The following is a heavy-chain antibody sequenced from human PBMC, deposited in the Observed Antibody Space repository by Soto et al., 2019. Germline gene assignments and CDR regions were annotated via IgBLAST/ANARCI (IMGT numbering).Heavy chain of an antibody. CDR1: GFTFSSYG. CDR3: AKDSSTNARYYYYGMDV. Sequence: GGSLRLSCAASGFTFSSYGMHWVRQAPGKGLEWVAVISYDGSNKYYADSVKGRFTISRDNSKNTLYLQMNSLRAEDTAVYYCAKDSSTNARYYYYGMDVWGQGTTVTVSS. D-gene: IGHD6-13*01. J-gene: IGHJ6*02. V-gene: IGHV3-30*18. CDR2: ISYDGSNK.